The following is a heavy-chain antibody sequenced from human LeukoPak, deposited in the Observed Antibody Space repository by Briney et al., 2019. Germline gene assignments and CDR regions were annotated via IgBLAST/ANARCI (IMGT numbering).Heavy chain of an antibody. Sequence: GGSLRLSCAVSGFTFNSHHMHWVRQAPNKGLDWVAVAPHDGTSPSHAASVNGRFTISSDNSKDTVFLQMDSLRVDDTAIYYCARQSLGASGLDHWGQGVLVTVSS. CDR2: APHDGTSP. CDR3: ARQSLGASGLDH. J-gene: IGHJ4*02. D-gene: IGHD1-26*01. CDR1: GFTFNSHH. V-gene: IGHV3-30*03.